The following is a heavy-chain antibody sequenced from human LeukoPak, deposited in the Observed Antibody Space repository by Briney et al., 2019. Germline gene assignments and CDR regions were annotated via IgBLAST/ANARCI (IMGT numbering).Heavy chain of an antibody. CDR3: ARDKIEYSSSRPLSY. CDR2: LYYSGST. Sequence: SETLTLTCTVSGGSISSGDYYWSWIRQPPGKGLEWIGYLYYSGSTYYNPSLKSRVTISVDTSKNQFALKLSSVTAADTAVYYCARDKIEYSSSRPLSYWGQGTLVTVSS. J-gene: IGHJ4*02. CDR1: GGSISSGDYY. V-gene: IGHV4-30-4*08. D-gene: IGHD6-6*01.